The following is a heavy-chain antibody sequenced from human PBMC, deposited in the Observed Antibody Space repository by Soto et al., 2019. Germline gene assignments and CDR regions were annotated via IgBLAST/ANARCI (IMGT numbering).Heavy chain of an antibody. CDR2: ISGSGGST. CDR1: GFTFSSYA. CDR3: AKEEEGFLEWLLSYFDY. V-gene: IGHV3-23*01. D-gene: IGHD3-3*01. J-gene: IGHJ4*02. Sequence: EVQLLESGGGLVQPGGSLRLSCAASGFTFSSYAMSWVRQAPGKGLEWVSAISGSGGSTYYADSVKGRFTISRDNSKNTLYLQMNSLRAEDTAVYYCAKEEEGFLEWLLSYFDYWGQGTLVTVSS.